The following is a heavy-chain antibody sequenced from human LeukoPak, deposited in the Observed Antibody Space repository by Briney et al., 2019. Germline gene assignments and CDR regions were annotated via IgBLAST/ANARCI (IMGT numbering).Heavy chain of an antibody. V-gene: IGHV1-2*06. CDR2: INPNSGGT. Sequence: ASXKVSCKASGYTFTGYYMHWVRQAPGQGLEWMGRINPNSGGTNNAQKFQGRVTMTRDTSISTAYMELSRLRSDDTAVYYCARGEYYYDSRFDYWGQGTLVTVSS. J-gene: IGHJ4*02. CDR1: GYTFTGYY. CDR3: ARGEYYYDSRFDY. D-gene: IGHD3-22*01.